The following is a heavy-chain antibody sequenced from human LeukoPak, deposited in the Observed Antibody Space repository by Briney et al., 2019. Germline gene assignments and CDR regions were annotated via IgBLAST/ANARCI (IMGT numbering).Heavy chain of an antibody. CDR2: ISSSGSTI. J-gene: IGHJ5*02. Sequence: SGGSLRISSAATGITFSSYEMNWVRQAPGKGLNWISYISSSGSTIYYADSVKGRFTISRDNAKNSLYLQMDGLRAEDTAAYYCARGFEYYYGSGSFLDWFDPWGQGTLVTVSS. CDR1: GITFSSYE. D-gene: IGHD3-10*01. CDR3: ARGFEYYYGSGSFLDWFDP. V-gene: IGHV3-48*03.